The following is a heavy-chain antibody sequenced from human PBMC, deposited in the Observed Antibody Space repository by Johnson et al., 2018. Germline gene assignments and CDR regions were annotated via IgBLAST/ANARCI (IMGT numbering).Heavy chain of an antibody. J-gene: IGHJ6*02. D-gene: IGHD6-19*01. V-gene: IGHV3-23*04. CDR2: ISGNTGGSGST. CDR3: AKVIASGWHERQFSGMGV. CDR1: GFTFSSYA. Sequence: EVQLVESGGGLVQPGGSLRLSCVASGFTFSSYAMSWVRQGPGKRLEWVSSISGNTGGSGSTYYADSVKGRFTIPRDNSKNRLYRQMKTLGVVDTATYYCAKVIASGWHERQFSGMGVWGQGTTVTVSS.